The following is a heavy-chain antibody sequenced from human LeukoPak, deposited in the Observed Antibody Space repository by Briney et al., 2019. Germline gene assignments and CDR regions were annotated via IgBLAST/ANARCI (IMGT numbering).Heavy chain of an antibody. Sequence: SSETLSLTCTVSGGSISSYYWSWIRQPPGRGLEWIGYIYYSGSTNCNPSLKSRVTISVDPSKSQFSLKLSSVTAAYTAVYYCARTNMRYNYLDYWGQGTLVTVSS. J-gene: IGHJ4*02. V-gene: IGHV4-59*01. CDR2: IYYSGST. CDR3: ARTNMRYNYLDY. D-gene: IGHD5-18*01. CDR1: GGSISSYY.